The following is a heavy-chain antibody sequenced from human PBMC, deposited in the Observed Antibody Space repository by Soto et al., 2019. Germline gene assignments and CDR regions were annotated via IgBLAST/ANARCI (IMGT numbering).Heavy chain of an antibody. Sequence: ASVKVSCKASGDTFSSYAISWVRQAPGQGLEWMGGIIPIFGTTNYAQKLQGRVTITADKSTSTAYMELSSLRSEDTAVYYCARDNKYYDFWSGYLLDYWGQGTLVTVSS. CDR3: ARDNKYYDFWSGYLLDY. CDR2: IIPIFGTT. J-gene: IGHJ4*02. CDR1: GDTFSSYA. V-gene: IGHV1-69*06. D-gene: IGHD3-3*01.